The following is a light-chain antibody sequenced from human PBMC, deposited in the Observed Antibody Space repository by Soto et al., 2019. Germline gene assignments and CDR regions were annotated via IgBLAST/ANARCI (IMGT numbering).Light chain of an antibody. CDR2: GAS. CDR1: QSINIY. Sequence: DIQVTQSPSSLSASVGDRVTITCRTSQSINIYLNWYQQKVGEPPRLLIFGASNLQSGVPSRFSGSGVGTHFTLTISSLQAEDFATYYCQHGYTQHPLTFAGGTKVGIK. CDR3: QHGYTQHPLT. J-gene: IGKJ4*01. V-gene: IGKV1-39*01.